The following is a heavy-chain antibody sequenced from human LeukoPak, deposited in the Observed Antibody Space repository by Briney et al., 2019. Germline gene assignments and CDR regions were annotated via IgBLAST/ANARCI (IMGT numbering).Heavy chain of an antibody. CDR2: WEN. J-gene: IGHJ4*02. CDR3: ARETAERYRGSYFDY. CDR1: GGSVSSGPYY. D-gene: IGHD1-26*01. Sequence: SETLSLTCTVSGGSVSSGPYYWSWIRQPPGEGLEWIGWENNYNVSLKSRVIISVDRSKNQFSLTFFSVTAADTAVYFCARETAERYRGSYFDYWGQGALVTVSS. V-gene: IGHV4-61*01.